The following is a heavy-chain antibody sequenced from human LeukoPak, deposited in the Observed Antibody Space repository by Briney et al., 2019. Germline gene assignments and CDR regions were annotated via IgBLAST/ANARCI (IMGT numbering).Heavy chain of an antibody. CDR2: INPNSGGT. Sequence: ASVKVSCKASGYTFTGYYMHWVRQAPGQGLEWMGWINPNSGGTNYAQKFQGRVTMTRDTSIRTAYMELSRLRSDDTAVYYRAVMDFHDYYGSGSYSYWGQGTLVTVSS. J-gene: IGHJ4*02. V-gene: IGHV1-2*02. CDR1: GYTFTGYY. D-gene: IGHD3-10*01. CDR3: AVMDFHDYYGSGSYSY.